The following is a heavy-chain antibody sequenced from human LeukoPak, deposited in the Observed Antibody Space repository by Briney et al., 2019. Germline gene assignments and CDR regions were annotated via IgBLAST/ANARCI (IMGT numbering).Heavy chain of an antibody. J-gene: IGHJ4*02. Sequence: SETLSLTCTVSGYSISSGYYWGWIRQPPGKGLEWIGSIYDGGSTYYNPSLKSRVTTSVDTSKNQFSLKLSSVTAADTAVYYCARLACCSSTSCPLYYFDYWGQGTLVTVSS. D-gene: IGHD2-2*01. CDR3: ARLACCSSTSCPLYYFDY. CDR1: GYSISSGYY. CDR2: IYDGGST. V-gene: IGHV4-38-2*02.